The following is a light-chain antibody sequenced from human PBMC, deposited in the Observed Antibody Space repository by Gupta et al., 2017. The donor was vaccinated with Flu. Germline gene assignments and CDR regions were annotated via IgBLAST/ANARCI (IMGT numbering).Light chain of an antibody. V-gene: IGKV3-11*01. CDR1: QSVSSY. CDR3: QQRSNWPGT. Sequence: EIVLTHSPATLSLSLGERATLSCRASQSVSSYLAWYQQKPGQAPRLLIYDASNRANGVPARFSGSGSGTEFTLTISSREPEDFAVYYCQQRSNWPGTFGQGTKVEIK. J-gene: IGKJ1*01. CDR2: DAS.